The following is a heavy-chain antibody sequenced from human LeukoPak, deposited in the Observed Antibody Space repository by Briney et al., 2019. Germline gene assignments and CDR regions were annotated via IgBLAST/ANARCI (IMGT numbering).Heavy chain of an antibody. V-gene: IGHV3-7*01. CDR2: IKQDGSEK. D-gene: IGHD5-18*01. J-gene: IGHJ4*02. Sequence: PGGSLRLSCAASGFTFSSYWMSWVRQAPGKGLEWVANIKQDGSEKYYVDSVKGRFTISRDDAKNSLYLQMNSLRAEDTAVYYCARRERGYSYGWKYWGQGTLVTVSS. CDR3: ARRERGYSYGWKY. CDR1: GFTFSSYW.